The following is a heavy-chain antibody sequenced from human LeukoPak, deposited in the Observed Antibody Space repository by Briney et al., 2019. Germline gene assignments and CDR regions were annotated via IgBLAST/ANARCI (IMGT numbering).Heavy chain of an antibody. CDR1: GXSVSSNSAA. D-gene: IGHD3-10*01. CDR3: ARDSGGRLDV. V-gene: IGHV6-1*01. CDR2: TYYRSKWYT. J-gene: IGHJ6*02. Sequence: SQTLSLTCAISGXSVSSNSAAWNWIRQSPSRGLEWLTRTYYRSKWYTDYAVSVKSRVIINPDTSKNHFSLQLNSVTPEDTAVYYCARDSGGRLDVWGQGTTVTVSS.